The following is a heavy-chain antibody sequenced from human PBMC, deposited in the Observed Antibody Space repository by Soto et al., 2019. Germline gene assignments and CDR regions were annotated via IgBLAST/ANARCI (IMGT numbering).Heavy chain of an antibody. Sequence: QVQLVQSGAEVKKPGASVKVACKASGYTFTSYAMHWVRQAPGQRLEWMGWINAGNGNTKYSQKFQGRVTITRDTSASTACMELSSLRSEDTAVYYCARVSARYYDSSGPAGYWGQGTLVTVSS. CDR1: GYTFTSYA. CDR2: INAGNGNT. CDR3: ARVSARYYDSSGPAGY. J-gene: IGHJ4*02. V-gene: IGHV1-3*01. D-gene: IGHD3-22*01.